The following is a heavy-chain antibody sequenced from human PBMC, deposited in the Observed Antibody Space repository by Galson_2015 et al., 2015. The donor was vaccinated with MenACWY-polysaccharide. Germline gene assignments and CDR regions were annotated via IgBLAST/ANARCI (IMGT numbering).Heavy chain of an antibody. Sequence: SVKVSCKASGYKFTSYDINWVRQATGQGLERMGWMNPNSGNTGYAQKFQGRVTMTSNSAITTAYMELSSLRSEDTAVYYCARVIARKYTFADSWGQGTLVTVSS. CDR2: MNPNSGNT. D-gene: IGHD2-21*01. V-gene: IGHV1-8*01. CDR1: GYKFTSYD. CDR3: ARVIARKYTFADS. J-gene: IGHJ4*02.